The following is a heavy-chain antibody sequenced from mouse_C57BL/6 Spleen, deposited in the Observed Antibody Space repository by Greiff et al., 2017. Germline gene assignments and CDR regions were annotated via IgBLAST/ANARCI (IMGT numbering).Heavy chain of an antibody. CDR2: INPSTGGT. CDR1: GYSFTGYY. Sequence: VQLKESGPELVKPGASVKISCKASGYSFTGYYMNWVKQSPEKSLEWIGEINPSTGGTTYNQKFKAKATLTVDKSSSTAYMQLKSLTSEDSAVYYCARGITTVEGYWYFDVWGTGTTVTVSS. J-gene: IGHJ1*03. CDR3: ARGITTVEGYWYFDV. V-gene: IGHV1-42*01. D-gene: IGHD1-1*01.